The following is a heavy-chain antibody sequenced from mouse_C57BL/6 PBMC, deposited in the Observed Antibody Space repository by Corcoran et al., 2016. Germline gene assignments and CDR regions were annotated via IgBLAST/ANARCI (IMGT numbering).Heavy chain of an antibody. J-gene: IGHJ2*01. CDR2: IYPGDGDT. Sequence: QVQLQQSGAELVKPGASVKISCKASGYAFSSYWMNWVKQRPGKGLEWIGQIYPGDGDTNYNGKFKGKATLTADKSSSTAYMQLSSLTSEDSAVYFCARGCYGNHFDYWGQGTTLTVSS. CDR3: ARGCYGNHFDY. V-gene: IGHV1-80*01. CDR1: GYAFSSYW. D-gene: IGHD2-1*01.